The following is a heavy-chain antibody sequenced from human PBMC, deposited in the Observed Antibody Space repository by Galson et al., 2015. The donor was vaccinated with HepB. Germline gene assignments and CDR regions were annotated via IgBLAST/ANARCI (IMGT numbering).Heavy chain of an antibody. J-gene: IGHJ1*01. D-gene: IGHD1-26*01. V-gene: IGHV5-51*03. CDR1: GYTFTNYW. Sequence: QSGAEVKKPGESLKISCQGSGYTFTNYWIGWVRQMPGKGLEWMGIIYPGDSDTRYSPSFQGQVTISADKSTSTAYLQWRSLKASDTAMYYCARLAGDQSLYSYFQFWGQGTLVTVSS. CDR3: ARLAGDQSLYSYFQF. CDR2: IYPGDSDT.